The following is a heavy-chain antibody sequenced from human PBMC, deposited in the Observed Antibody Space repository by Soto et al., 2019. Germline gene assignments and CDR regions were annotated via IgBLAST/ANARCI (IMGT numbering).Heavy chain of an antibody. CDR2: INAGNGNT. CDR3: ARGPGGPAGPGDY. CDR1: GYTFTSYV. Sequence: QVQLVQSGAEVKKPGASVKVSCKASGYTFTSYVMHWVRQAPGQRLEWMGWINAGNGNTKYSQKFQGRVTITRDTSGSTAYMELSSLRSEDTAVYYCARGPGGPAGPGDYWGQGTLVTVSS. V-gene: IGHV1-3*01. J-gene: IGHJ4*02. D-gene: IGHD2-15*01.